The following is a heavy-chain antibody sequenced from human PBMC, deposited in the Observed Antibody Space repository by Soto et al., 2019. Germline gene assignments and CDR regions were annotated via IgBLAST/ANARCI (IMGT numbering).Heavy chain of an antibody. CDR3: ARMASAGTLNWFDP. J-gene: IGHJ5*02. V-gene: IGHV1-8*02. CDR2: MNPGSGKT. D-gene: IGHD6-13*01. CDR1: GYTFINFD. Sequence: ASVKVSCKASGYTFINFDISWVRQAAGQGLECLGWMNPGSGKTVYASKFQGRVAMTRDASTGTSHLELSSLTSDDTAVYYCARMASAGTLNWFDPWGQGTLVTVSS.